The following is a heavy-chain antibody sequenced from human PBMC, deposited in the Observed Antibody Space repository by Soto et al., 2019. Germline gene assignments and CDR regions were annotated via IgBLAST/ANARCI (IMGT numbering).Heavy chain of an antibody. J-gene: IGHJ6*03. Sequence: QVQLVESGGGVVQPGRSLRLSCAASGFTFSSYAMHWVRQAPGKGLEWVAVISYDGSNKYYADSVKGRFTISRDNSKNTLYLQMNSLRAEDTAVYYCARDGSSIANPPCYMDVWGKGTTVTVSS. D-gene: IGHD6-6*01. CDR3: ARDGSSIANPPCYMDV. CDR2: ISYDGSNK. V-gene: IGHV3-30-3*01. CDR1: GFTFSSYA.